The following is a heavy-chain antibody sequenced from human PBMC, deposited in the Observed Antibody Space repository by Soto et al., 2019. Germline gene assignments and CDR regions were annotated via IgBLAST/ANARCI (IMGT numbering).Heavy chain of an antibody. D-gene: IGHD3-16*01. CDR2: NDYRRNA. CDR1: GGSIDSSDFY. CDR3: ARHGHWAPLDD. J-gene: IGHJ4*02. V-gene: IGHV4-39*01. Sequence: QLQLQESGPGLVKPSETLSLTCSVSGGSIDSSDFYWVLIRQHPGERLEWIGSNDYRRNAYYNSSLRSRITLSEDTSNTQFSLRLSSVAAADTAVYYCARHGHWAPLDDWGQATLVTVSS.